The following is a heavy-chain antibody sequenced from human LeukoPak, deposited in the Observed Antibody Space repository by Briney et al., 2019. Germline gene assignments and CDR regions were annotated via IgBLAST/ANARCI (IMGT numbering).Heavy chain of an antibody. CDR1: GFTFSSYG. D-gene: IGHD6-19*01. J-gene: IGHJ4*02. CDR3: AKGSSGWYRVILDY. CDR2: ISYDGSNK. V-gene: IGHV3-30*18. Sequence: GGSLRLSCAASGFTFSSYGMRWVRQAPGKGLEWVAVISYDGSNKYYADSVKGRFIISRDNSKNTLYLQMNSLRAEDTAVYYCAKGSSGWYRVILDYWGQGTLVTVSS.